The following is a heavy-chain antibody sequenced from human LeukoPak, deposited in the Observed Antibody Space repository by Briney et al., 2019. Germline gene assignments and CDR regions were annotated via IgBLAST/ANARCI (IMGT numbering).Heavy chain of an antibody. CDR2: IYPGYSDT. V-gene: IGHV5-51*01. J-gene: IGHJ6*02. CDR3: ARRLRYSSGWSDYYYYGMDV. D-gene: IGHD6-19*01. CDR1: GYSFTSYW. Sequence: GESLKISCKGSGYSFTSYWIGWVRPMPGKGLEWMGIIYPGYSDTRYSPSFQGQVTISADKSISTAYPQWSSLKASDTAMYYCARRLRYSSGWSDYYYYGMDVWGQGTTVTVSS.